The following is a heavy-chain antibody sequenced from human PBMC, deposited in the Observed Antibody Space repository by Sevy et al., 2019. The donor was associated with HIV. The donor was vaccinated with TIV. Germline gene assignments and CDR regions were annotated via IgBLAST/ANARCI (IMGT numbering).Heavy chain of an antibody. V-gene: IGHV3-30*18. CDR1: GFTFGSYG. J-gene: IGHJ4*02. D-gene: IGHD3-9*01. CDR2: ISYDGTIK. Sequence: GGSLRLSCAASGFTFGSYGMHWVRQAPGKGLEWVAVISYDGTIKSYADSVRGRFSISRDNADRTLYLLMDSLRAEDTAVYYCAKEVYDSVTGSEPGNFDSWGQGTLVTVSS. CDR3: AKEVYDSVTGSEPGNFDS.